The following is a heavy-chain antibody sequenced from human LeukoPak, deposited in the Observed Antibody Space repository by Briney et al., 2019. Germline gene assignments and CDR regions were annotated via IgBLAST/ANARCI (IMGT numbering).Heavy chain of an antibody. Sequence: SETLSLTCTVSGGSISSYYRSWIRQPPGKGRGWIGYIYYSGSTNYTPSLKRRVTISVDTSKNQFCLKLSSVTAADTAVYYCARVNDILTGYSFDYWGQGTLVTVSS. J-gene: IGHJ4*02. CDR2: IYYSGST. CDR3: ARVNDILTGYSFDY. D-gene: IGHD3-9*01. CDR1: GGSISSYY. V-gene: IGHV4-59*01.